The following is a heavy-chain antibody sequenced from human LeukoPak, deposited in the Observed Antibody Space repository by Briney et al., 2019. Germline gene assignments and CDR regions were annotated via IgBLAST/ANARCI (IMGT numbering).Heavy chain of an antibody. D-gene: IGHD5-18*01. Sequence: ASVKVSCKASGYTFTGYYMHWVRQAPGQGLEWMGWINPNSGGTNYAQKFQGWVTMTRDTSISTAYMELSRLRSDDTAVYYCARGGGYSYGYAADYWGQGTLVTVSS. V-gene: IGHV1-2*04. J-gene: IGHJ4*02. CDR1: GYTFTGYY. CDR2: INPNSGGT. CDR3: ARGGGYSYGYAADY.